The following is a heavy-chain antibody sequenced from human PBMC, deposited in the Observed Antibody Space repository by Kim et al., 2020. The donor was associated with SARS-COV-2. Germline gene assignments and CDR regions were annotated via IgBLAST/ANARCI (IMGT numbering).Heavy chain of an antibody. CDR3: ARPTGYCSSTSCYTNWYFDL. CDR1: GFTFDDYG. V-gene: IGHV3-20*01. Sequence: GGSLRLSCAASGFTFDDYGMSWVRQAPGKGLEWVSGINWNGGSTGYADSVKGRFTISRDNAKNSLYLQMNSLRAEDTALYHCARPTGYCSSTSCYTNWYFDLWGRGTLVTVSS. CDR2: INWNGGST. J-gene: IGHJ2*01. D-gene: IGHD2-2*02.